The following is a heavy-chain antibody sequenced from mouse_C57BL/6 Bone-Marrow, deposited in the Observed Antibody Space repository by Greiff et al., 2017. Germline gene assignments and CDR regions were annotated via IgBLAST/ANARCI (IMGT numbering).Heavy chain of an antibody. J-gene: IGHJ2*01. CDR2: INYDGSST. V-gene: IGHV5-16*01. CDR3: ARALVTTAYYFDY. CDR1: GFTFSDYY. Sequence: DVHLVESEGGLVQPGSSMKLSCTASGFTFSDYYMAWVRQVPEKGLEWVANINYDGSSTYYLDSLKSRFIISRDNAKNILYLQMSSLKSEDTATYYCARALVTTAYYFDYWGQGTTLTVSS. D-gene: IGHD1-2*01.